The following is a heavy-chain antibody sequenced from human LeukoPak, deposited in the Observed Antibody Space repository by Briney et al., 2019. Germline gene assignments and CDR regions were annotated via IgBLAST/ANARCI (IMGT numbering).Heavy chain of an antibody. CDR3: AKGGQWELLYDY. J-gene: IGHJ4*02. CDR1: GFTLSFYA. V-gene: IGHV3-23*01. D-gene: IGHD1-26*01. CDR2: SRGSGGST. Sequence: GGSLRLSCAASGFTLSFYAMSWVRQAPGKGLEWVSTSRGSGGSTYYADSVKGRFTISRDNSKNTLYLQMNSLRAEDTAVYYCAKGGQWELLYDYWGQGTLVTVSS.